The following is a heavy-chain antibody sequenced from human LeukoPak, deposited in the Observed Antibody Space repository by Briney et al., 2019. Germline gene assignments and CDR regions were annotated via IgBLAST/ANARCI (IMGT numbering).Heavy chain of an antibody. CDR2: IRSKAYGGTT. J-gene: IGHJ2*01. CDR3: TGGITMVRGVDWYFDL. CDR1: GFTFGDYA. V-gene: IGHV3-49*04. Sequence: GGSLRLSCAASGFTFGDYAMSWVRQAPGKGLEWVGFIRSKAYGGTTEYAASVKGRFTISRDDSKSIAYLQMNSLKTEDTAVYYCTGGITMVRGVDWYFDLWGRGTLVTVSS. D-gene: IGHD3-10*01.